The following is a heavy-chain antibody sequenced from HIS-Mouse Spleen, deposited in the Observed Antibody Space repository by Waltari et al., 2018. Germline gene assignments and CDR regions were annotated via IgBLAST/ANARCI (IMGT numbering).Heavy chain of an antibody. CDR2: INHSGST. CDR3: ARGDHPSFDY. V-gene: IGHV4-34*01. Sequence: QVQLQQWGAGLLKPSETLSLTCAVHGGSFSGYYWSWIRQPPGKGLEWIGEINHSGSTNYNPSLKSRVTISVDTSKNQFSLKLSSVTAADTAVYYCARGDHPSFDYWGQGTLVTVSS. J-gene: IGHJ4*02. CDR1: GGSFSGYY.